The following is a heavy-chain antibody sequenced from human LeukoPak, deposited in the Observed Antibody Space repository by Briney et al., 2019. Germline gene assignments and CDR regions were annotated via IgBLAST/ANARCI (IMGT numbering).Heavy chain of an antibody. CDR2: INPNSGGT. V-gene: IGHV1-2*02. CDR3: ARELREEMAPELETDAFDI. J-gene: IGHJ3*02. D-gene: IGHD5-24*01. Sequence: GASVKVSCKASGYTFTGYYMHWVRQAPGQGLEWMGWINPNSGGTNYAQKFQGRVTMTRDTSISTAYMELRSLRSDDTAVYYCARELREEMAPELETDAFDIWGQGTMVTVSS. CDR1: GYTFTGYY.